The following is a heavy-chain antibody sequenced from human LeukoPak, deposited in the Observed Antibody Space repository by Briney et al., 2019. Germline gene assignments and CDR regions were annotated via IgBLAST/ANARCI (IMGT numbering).Heavy chain of an antibody. CDR2: IFYTGKN. CDR1: GVSIGSDY. D-gene: IGHD2-2*03. J-gene: IGHJ3*02. V-gene: IGHV4-59*08. CDR3: ARWIRGTNAFDI. Sequence: KSSEPLSLACSVSGVSIGSDYWNWIRQPPGKGLEWVAYIFYTGKNDYNPSLKSRVTISVDTSKNQFSLILTSVTAADTAVYYCARWIRGTNAFDIWGQGTLVTVSS.